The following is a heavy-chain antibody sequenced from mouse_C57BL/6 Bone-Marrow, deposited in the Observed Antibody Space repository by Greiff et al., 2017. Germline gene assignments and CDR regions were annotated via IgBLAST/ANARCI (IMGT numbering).Heavy chain of an antibody. V-gene: IGHV1-55*01. D-gene: IGHD2-3*01. J-gene: IGHJ1*03. CDR3: ARGGVYDGYYWYFDV. CDR2: IYPGSGST. CDR1: GYTFTSYW. Sequence: QVQLQQPGAELVKPGASVKMSCKASGYTFTSYWITWVKQRPGQGLEWIGDIYPGSGSTNYNEKFKSKATLTVDPSSSTAYMQLSSLTSEDSAVYYCARGGVYDGYYWYFDVWGTGTTVTVSS.